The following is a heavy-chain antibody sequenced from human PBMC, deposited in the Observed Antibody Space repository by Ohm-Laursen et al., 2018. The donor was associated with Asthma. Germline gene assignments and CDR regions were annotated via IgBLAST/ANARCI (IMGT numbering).Heavy chain of an antibody. CDR1: GFSLSTSGVG. D-gene: IGHD1-26*01. V-gene: IGHV2-70*04. J-gene: IGHJ4*02. CDR2: IDWDDDK. Sequence: TQTLTLTCTFSGFSLSTSGVGVGWIRQPPGKALEWLARIDWDDDKFYSTSLKTRLTISKDTSKNQVVLTMTNMDPVDTATYYCARTMSGSYLEYYFDYWGQGTLVTVSS. CDR3: ARTMSGSYLEYYFDY.